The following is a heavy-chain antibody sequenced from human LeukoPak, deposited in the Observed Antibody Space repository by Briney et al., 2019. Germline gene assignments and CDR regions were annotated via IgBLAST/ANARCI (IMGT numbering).Heavy chain of an antibody. CDR3: AKDGTLYDFWSGYLGY. V-gene: IGHV3-7*01. CDR2: VKEDGTEK. CDR1: GFIFSRYW. D-gene: IGHD3-3*01. Sequence: PGGSLRLSCAASGFIFSRYWMSWVRQAPGKGLEWVANVKEDGTEKYYVDSVRGRFTISRDNAKNSLYLQMSSLRAEDTAVYYCAKDGTLYDFWSGYLGYWGQGTLVTVSS. J-gene: IGHJ4*02.